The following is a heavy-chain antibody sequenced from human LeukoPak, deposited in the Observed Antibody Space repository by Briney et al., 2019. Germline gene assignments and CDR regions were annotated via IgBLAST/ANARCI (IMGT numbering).Heavy chain of an antibody. CDR1: GESMVGYY. CDR2: VFTSGNT. J-gene: IGHJ5*02. Sequence: SETLSLTCAVSGESMVGYYWDWIRQPAREELEWIGRVFTSGNTNYNPSLESRVTMSLDTSKNQFSLRLRSVTAADTAVYYCARDLRRRAIAVAAAGLNWFDPWGQGTLVTVSS. V-gene: IGHV4-4*07. CDR3: ARDLRRRAIAVAAAGLNWFDP. D-gene: IGHD6-13*01.